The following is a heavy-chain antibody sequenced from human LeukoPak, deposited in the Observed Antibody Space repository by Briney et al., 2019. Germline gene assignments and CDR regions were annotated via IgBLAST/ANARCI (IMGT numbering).Heavy chain of an antibody. CDR1: GASISSYS. CDR2: IYYSGST. V-gene: IGHV4-30-4*01. Sequence: SETLSLTCTVSGASISSYSWTWIRQPPGKGLEWIGYIYYSGSTYYNPSLKSRVTISVDTSKNQFSLKLSSVTAADTAVYYCARDRRLRYFDWLSLPTYYYYYGMDVWGQGTLVTVSS. J-gene: IGHJ6*02. CDR3: ARDRRLRYFDWLSLPTYYYYYGMDV. D-gene: IGHD3-9*01.